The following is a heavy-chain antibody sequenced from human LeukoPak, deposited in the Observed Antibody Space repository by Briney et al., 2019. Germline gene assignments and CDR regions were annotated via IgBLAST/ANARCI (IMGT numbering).Heavy chain of an antibody. V-gene: IGHV3-23*01. Sequence: GGSLRLSCSVSGFTFINYAMSWVRQAPGKGLEWVSSISGSGGITYYADSVKGRFTISRDNSKNALSLQMNSLRAEDTAVYYCAKDIRYCGGGSCEYYYYMDVWGKGTTVTVSS. CDR3: AKDIRYCGGGSCEYYYYMDV. D-gene: IGHD2-15*01. CDR1: GFTFINYA. CDR2: ISGSGGIT. J-gene: IGHJ6*03.